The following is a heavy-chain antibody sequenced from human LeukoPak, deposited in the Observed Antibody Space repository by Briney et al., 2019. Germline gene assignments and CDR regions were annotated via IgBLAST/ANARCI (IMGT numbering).Heavy chain of an antibody. D-gene: IGHD6-6*01. Sequence: SETLSLTCAVYGGSFSGYYWSWIRQPPGKGLEWIGEINHSGSTNYNPSLKSRVTISVDTSKNQFSLKLSSVTAADTAVYYCARQKKRVQQLVQDYWGQGTLVTVSS. V-gene: IGHV4-34*01. CDR1: GGSFSGYY. J-gene: IGHJ4*02. CDR2: INHSGST. CDR3: ARQKKRVQQLVQDY.